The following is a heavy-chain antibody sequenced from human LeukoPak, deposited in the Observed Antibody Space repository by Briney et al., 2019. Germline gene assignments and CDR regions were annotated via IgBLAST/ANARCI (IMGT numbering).Heavy chain of an antibody. CDR3: TTEPRD. CDR2: IKSKTAGETT. CDR1: GFKFKDSL. V-gene: IGHV3-15*01. Sequence: PGGSLRLSGAASGFKFKDSLMSWVRQAPGKGLEWVGRIKSKTAGETTDYAAAVTGRFTISRDDSRNTLYLQINSLKTEDTGVYYCTTEPRDWGQGTLVTVSS. J-gene: IGHJ1*01.